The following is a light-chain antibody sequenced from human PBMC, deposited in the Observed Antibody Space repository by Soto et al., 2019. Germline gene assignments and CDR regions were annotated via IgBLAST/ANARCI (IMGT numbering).Light chain of an antibody. Sequence: DIQMTQSPSSLSASVGDRVTITCRASQGITNYLAWYQQKPGKVPRLLIYAASSLQSGVPSRISGSGSGTEFTLTISSLQPEDVATYYCQKYNSPPFTFGPGTKVDIK. CDR3: QKYNSPPFT. V-gene: IGKV1-27*01. CDR1: QGITNY. J-gene: IGKJ3*01. CDR2: AAS.